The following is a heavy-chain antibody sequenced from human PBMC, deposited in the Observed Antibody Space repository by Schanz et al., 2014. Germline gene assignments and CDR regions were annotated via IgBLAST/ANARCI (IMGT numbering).Heavy chain of an antibody. CDR2: IGYLGDT. CDR1: GFTLSNSD. J-gene: IGHJ4*02. V-gene: IGHV3-13*01. CDR3: AKQIHYDILTVTRN. Sequence: VQLVESGGGLGQPGGSLRLSCAASGFTLSNSDMHWVRQGTGKGLEWVSTIGYLGDTYYPDSVKGRFTVSRDNAKKTLSLQMISLRAEDTAVYYCAKQIHYDILTVTRNWGQGTLVTVSS. D-gene: IGHD3-9*01.